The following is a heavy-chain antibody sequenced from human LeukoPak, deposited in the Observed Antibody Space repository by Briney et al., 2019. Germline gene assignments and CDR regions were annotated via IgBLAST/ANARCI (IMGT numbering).Heavy chain of an antibody. CDR1: GASFAGYS. D-gene: IGHD6-25*01. Sequence: PSETLSLTCAVHGASFAGYSWSWIRQSPGKGLEWIGEVNRVGYTIYNPSLKSRVNISIDTSTTQFSLRLSSVTVADTAVYFCARERVVSDYNWFDPWGQGTPVTVSS. CDR3: ARERVVSDYNWFDP. V-gene: IGHV4-34*01. CDR2: VNRVGYT. J-gene: IGHJ5*02.